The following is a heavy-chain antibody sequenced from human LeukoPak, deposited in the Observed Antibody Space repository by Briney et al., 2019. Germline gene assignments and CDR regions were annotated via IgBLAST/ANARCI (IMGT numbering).Heavy chain of an antibody. D-gene: IGHD6-13*01. V-gene: IGHV4-59*12. CDR2: IYYSGST. CDR1: GGSISSYY. J-gene: IGHJ4*02. CDR3: ARGGQFIAAVFDY. Sequence: PSETLSLTCTVSGGSISSYYRSWIRQPPGKGLEWIGYIYYSGSTNYNPSLKSRVTISVDTSKNQFSLKLSSVTAADTAVYYCARGGQFIAAVFDYWGQGTLATVSS.